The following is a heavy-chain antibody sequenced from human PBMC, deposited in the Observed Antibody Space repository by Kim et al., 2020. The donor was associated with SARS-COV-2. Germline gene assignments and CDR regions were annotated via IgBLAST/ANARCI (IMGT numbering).Heavy chain of an antibody. CDR3: ARDRGSRWYVVGFDY. V-gene: IGHV3-11*06. D-gene: IGHD6-13*01. J-gene: IGHJ4*02. Sequence: SVKGRVTISRDNAKSPVYLQMNSLRAADTAVYYCARDRGSRWYVVGFDYWGQGTLVTVSS.